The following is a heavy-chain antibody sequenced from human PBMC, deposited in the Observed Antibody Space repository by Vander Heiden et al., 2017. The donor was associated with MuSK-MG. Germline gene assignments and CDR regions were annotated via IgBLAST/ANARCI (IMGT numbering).Heavy chain of an antibody. V-gene: IGHV3-23*01. CDR1: AFTFNSYV. CDR3: AKGRAASTDFDY. CDR2: ISGSGHTT. Sequence: EVQLFESGGGMVQPGGSLRPSCAASAFTFNSYVMAWVRQAPGRGLEWVSAISGSGHTTYYADSVEGRFTVSRGNSKNTLFLQMNSLRAEDTAVYYCAKGRAASTDFDYWGQGTLVTVSS. J-gene: IGHJ4*02. D-gene: IGHD1-1*01.